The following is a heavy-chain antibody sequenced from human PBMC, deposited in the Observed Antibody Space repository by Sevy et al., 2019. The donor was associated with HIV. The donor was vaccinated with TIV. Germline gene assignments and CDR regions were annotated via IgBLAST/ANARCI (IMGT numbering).Heavy chain of an antibody. J-gene: IGHJ4*02. CDR1: GFTFSDYY. Sequence: GGSLRLSCAASGFTFSDYYMSWIRQPPGKGLEWVSYIRSSDEAIFYADSVKGRFTISRANARNSLYLQMNSLRAEDTAVYYCARVPESYDSTGYYLGPQYYFDYWGQGTLVTVSS. CDR3: ARVPESYDSTGYYLGPQYYFDY. CDR2: IRSSDEAI. V-gene: IGHV3-11*01. D-gene: IGHD3-22*01.